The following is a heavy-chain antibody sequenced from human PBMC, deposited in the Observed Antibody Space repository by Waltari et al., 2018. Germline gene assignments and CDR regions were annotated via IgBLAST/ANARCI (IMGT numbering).Heavy chain of an antibody. D-gene: IGHD3-3*01. CDR1: GASLGSNVDY. V-gene: IGHV4-61*02. J-gene: IGHJ6*02. CDR3: AKHGGFWNHAGFNFQGLDV. CDR2: IYTINNV. Sequence: QVQLRESVPGLVNPSETLSLACSLSGASLGSNVDYRSWIRPPAGKGLEWIGRIYTINNVIYTRSLTGRVSMSVDTSKNQVSLSLRSVTAADTAVYFCAKHGGFWNHAGFNFQGLDVWGHGTAVSVSS.